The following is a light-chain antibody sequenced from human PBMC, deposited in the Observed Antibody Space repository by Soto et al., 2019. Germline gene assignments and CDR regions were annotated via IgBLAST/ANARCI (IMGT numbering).Light chain of an antibody. Sequence: QSALTQPPSASGSPGQSLTISCTGTNSDVGRYKFVSWYQQHPGKAPKLIIYEVTRRPSGVPDRFSASKSGNTASLTVSGLQAEDEADYYCSSYAGSKMGVFGTGTKVTVL. CDR1: NSDVGRYKF. CDR2: EVT. V-gene: IGLV2-8*01. CDR3: SSYAGSKMGV. J-gene: IGLJ1*01.